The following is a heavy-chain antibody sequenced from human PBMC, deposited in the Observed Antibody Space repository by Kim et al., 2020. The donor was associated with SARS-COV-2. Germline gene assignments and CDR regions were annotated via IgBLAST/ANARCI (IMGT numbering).Heavy chain of an antibody. Sequence: GGSLRLSCAASGFTFSSYSMNWVRQAPGKGLGWVSSISSSSSYIYYADSVKGRFTISRDNAKNSLYLQMNSLRAEDTAVYYCARGVRTMVRGVIGNWFDPWGQGTLVTVSS. CDR2: ISSSSSYI. V-gene: IGHV3-21*01. CDR1: GFTFSSYS. J-gene: IGHJ5*02. D-gene: IGHD3-10*01. CDR3: ARGVRTMVRGVIGNWFDP.